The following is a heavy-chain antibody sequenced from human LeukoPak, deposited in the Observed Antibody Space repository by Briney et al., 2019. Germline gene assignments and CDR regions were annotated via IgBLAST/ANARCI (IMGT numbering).Heavy chain of an antibody. V-gene: IGHV3-30*03. CDR1: GFTFSTYG. CDR3: AREGGSLDY. J-gene: IGHJ4*02. Sequence: GGSLRLSCAASGFTFSTYGMHWVRQAPGKGLEWVAVMPYDGSNKYYADSVKGRFTISRDNSKNTLYLQMNSLRAEDTALYYCAREGGSLDYWGQGTLVTVSS. CDR2: MPYDGSNK. D-gene: IGHD1-26*01.